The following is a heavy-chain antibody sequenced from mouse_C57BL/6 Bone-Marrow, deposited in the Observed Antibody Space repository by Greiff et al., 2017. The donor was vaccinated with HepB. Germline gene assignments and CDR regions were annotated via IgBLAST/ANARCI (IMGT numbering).Heavy chain of an antibody. D-gene: IGHD1-1*01. V-gene: IGHV1-72*01. CDR2: IDPNSGGT. CDR3: ARPEGPTTVVAYYYAMDY. Sequence: QVQLQQPGAELVKPGASVKLSCKASGYTFTSYWMHWVKQRPGRGLEWIGRIDPNSGGTKFNEKFKSKATMTVDKPSSTAYMQLSSLTSEDSAVYYCARPEGPTTVVAYYYAMDYWGQGTSVTVSS. J-gene: IGHJ4*01. CDR1: GYTFTSYW.